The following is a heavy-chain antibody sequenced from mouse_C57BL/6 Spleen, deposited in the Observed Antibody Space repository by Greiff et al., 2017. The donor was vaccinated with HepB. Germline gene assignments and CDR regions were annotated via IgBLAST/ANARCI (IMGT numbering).Heavy chain of an antibody. J-gene: IGHJ2*01. D-gene: IGHD2-4*01. CDR2: IRNKANNHAT. CDR3: TRGCDYGEGDY. V-gene: IGHV6-6*01. CDR1: GFTFSDAW. Sequence: VQLKESGGGLVQPGGSMKLSCAASGFTFSDAWMDWVRQSPEKGLEWVAEIRNKANNHATSYAESVKGRFTISRDDSKSSVYLQMNSLGAEDTGIYYCTRGCDYGEGDYWGQGTTLTVSS.